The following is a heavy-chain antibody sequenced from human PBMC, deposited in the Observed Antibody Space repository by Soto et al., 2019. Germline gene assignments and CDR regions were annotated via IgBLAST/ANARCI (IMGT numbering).Heavy chain of an antibody. J-gene: IGHJ5*02. D-gene: IGHD1-1*01. CDR3: ATANWSHHYFDP. CDR2: INHSGSP. Sequence: QVRLQQWGTGLLKSSETLSLTCAVYGGSFSGYYWSWLRQPPGKGLEWIGEINHSGSPNYNPSLKSRVTISVDTSKNQFSPKMTSVTAADTAVYYCATANWSHHYFDPWGQGTLVTVSS. V-gene: IGHV4-34*01. CDR1: GGSFSGYY.